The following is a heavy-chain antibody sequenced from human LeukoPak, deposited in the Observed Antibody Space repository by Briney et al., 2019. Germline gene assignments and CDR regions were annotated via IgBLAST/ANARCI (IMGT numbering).Heavy chain of an antibody. CDR3: ARGYSSSFYQA. J-gene: IGHJ4*02. Sequence: PSETLSLTCTVSGGSISSYYWSWIRQPPGKGLEWIGYIYYSGSTNYNPSLKSRVTISVDTPKNQFSLKLSSVTAADTAVYYCARGYSSSFYQAWGQGTLVTVSS. CDR1: GGSISSYY. D-gene: IGHD6-6*01. V-gene: IGHV4-59*08. CDR2: IYYSGST.